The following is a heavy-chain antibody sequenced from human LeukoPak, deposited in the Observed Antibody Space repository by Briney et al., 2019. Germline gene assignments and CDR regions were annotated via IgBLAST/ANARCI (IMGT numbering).Heavy chain of an antibody. CDR3: ARDYSAAALRS. Sequence: GGSLRLSCAASGFTFSNAWMSWVRHAPGKGQEWVGRIKSKTDGGTTDYAAPVKRRFTISSDDTKNTLYMQMNSLRAEDTAVYYCARDYSAAALRSWGEGTLVSVSS. V-gene: IGHV3-15*01. D-gene: IGHD6-13*01. CDR2: IKSKTDGGTT. CDR1: GFTFSNAW. J-gene: IGHJ5*02.